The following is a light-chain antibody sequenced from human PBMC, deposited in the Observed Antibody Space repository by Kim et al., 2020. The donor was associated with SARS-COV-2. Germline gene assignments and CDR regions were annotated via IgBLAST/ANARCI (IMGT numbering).Light chain of an antibody. V-gene: IGKV4-1*01. CDR1: QSSLHSSNNKNH. J-gene: IGKJ4*01. Sequence: ATINCKSSQSSLHSSNNKNHLGWYQQKPGQPPKLLIYWASTRESGVPDRFGGSGSGTDFTLTISSLQAEDVAVYYCQQYYSPPLTFGGGTKVDIK. CDR2: WAS. CDR3: QQYYSPPLT.